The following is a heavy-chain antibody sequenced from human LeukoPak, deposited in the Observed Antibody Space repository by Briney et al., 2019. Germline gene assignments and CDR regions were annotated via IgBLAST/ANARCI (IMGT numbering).Heavy chain of an antibody. Sequence: PGGSLRLSCAGSGFTFSSYAMSWVRQAPGKGLEWVSAISGSGGSTYYADSVKGRFTISRDNSKNTLYLQMNSLRAEDTAVYYCAKATRVDTAMVPFDYWGQGTLVTVSS. CDR1: GFTFSSYA. V-gene: IGHV3-23*01. CDR2: ISGSGGST. J-gene: IGHJ4*02. D-gene: IGHD5-18*01. CDR3: AKATRVDTAMVPFDY.